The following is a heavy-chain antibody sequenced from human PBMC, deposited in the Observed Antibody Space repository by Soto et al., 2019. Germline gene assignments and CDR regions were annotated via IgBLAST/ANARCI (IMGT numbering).Heavy chain of an antibody. D-gene: IGHD5-12*01. J-gene: IGHJ4*02. V-gene: IGHV1-24*01. CDR2: FDPEDGET. CDR3: ATDPLVSGYDFAIDY. Sequence: ASVKVSCKVSGYTLTELSMHWVRQAPGKGLEWMGGFDPEDGETIYAQKFQGRVTMTEDTSTDTAYMELSGLRSEDTAVYYCATDPLVSGYDFAIDYWGQGTVVTVSS. CDR1: GYTLTELS.